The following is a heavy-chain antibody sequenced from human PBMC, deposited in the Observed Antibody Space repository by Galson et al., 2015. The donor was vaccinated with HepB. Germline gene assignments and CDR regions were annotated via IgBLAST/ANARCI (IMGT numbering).Heavy chain of an antibody. V-gene: IGHV4-59*08. CDR3: ARHPGRGSVGYAFDL. CDR1: PGSINNYY. J-gene: IGHJ4*02. Sequence: ETLSLTCSVSPGSINNYYWSWIRQSPGNRLEWIGYIYYNGDTTYNPSLGYRVGMSVDTSVNQVSLWLTSVTAADTAVYYCARHPGRGSVGYAFDLWGQGTLVTVSA. CDR2: IYYNGDT. D-gene: IGHD5-12*01.